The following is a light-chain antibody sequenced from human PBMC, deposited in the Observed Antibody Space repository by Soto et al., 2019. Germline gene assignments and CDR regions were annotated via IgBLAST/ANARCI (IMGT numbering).Light chain of an antibody. J-gene: IGKJ5*01. Sequence: DIQMTQSPSTLSASVGDRVTITCRASQSISSWLAWYQQKPGKAPKLLIYKAPSLDSGVPSRCSGSGSGKEFTLTISSLQPDDFATYYCQQYNSYPITFGQGTRLEIK. CDR1: QSISSW. CDR2: KAP. V-gene: IGKV1-5*03. CDR3: QQYNSYPIT.